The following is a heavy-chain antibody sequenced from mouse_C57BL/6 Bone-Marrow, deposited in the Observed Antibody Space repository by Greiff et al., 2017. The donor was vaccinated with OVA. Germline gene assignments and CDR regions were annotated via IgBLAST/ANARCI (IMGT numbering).Heavy chain of an antibody. J-gene: IGHJ4*01. D-gene: IGHD1-1*01. CDR2: IRNKANGYTT. CDR3: ARWESSYDYAMDY. Sequence: EVQLVESGGGLVQPGGSLSLSCAASGFTFTDYYMSWVRQPPGKALEWLGFIRNKANGYTTEYSASVKGRFTISRDNSQSILYLQMNALRAEDSATYYCARWESSYDYAMDYWGQGTSVTVSS. V-gene: IGHV7-3*01. CDR1: GFTFTDYY.